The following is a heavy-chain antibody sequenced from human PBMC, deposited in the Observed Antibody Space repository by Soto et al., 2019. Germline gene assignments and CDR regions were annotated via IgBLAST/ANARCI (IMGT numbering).Heavy chain of an antibody. CDR2: ISGSGGST. D-gene: IGHD3-22*01. V-gene: IGHV3-23*01. Sequence: GGSLRLSCAASGFTFSSSAMSWVRRAPGKGLEWVSAISGSGGSTYYADSVKGRFTISRDNSKNTLYLQMNSLRAEDTAVYYCAKLHYYDSSGYYDYWGQGTLVTVSS. J-gene: IGHJ4*02. CDR3: AKLHYYDSSGYYDY. CDR1: GFTFSSSA.